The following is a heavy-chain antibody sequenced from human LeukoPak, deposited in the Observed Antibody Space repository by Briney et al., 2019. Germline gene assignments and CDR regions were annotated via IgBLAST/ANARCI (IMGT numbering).Heavy chain of an antibody. Sequence: SETLSLTCAVYGGSFSGYYWSWIRQPPGKGLEWIGEINHSGSTNYNPSLKSRVTISVDTSKNQFSLKLSSVTAADTAVYYCARDRRDFWSGYSDAFDIWGQGTMVTVSS. CDR1: GGSFSGYY. D-gene: IGHD3-3*01. V-gene: IGHV4-34*01. CDR2: INHSGST. CDR3: ARDRRDFWSGYSDAFDI. J-gene: IGHJ3*02.